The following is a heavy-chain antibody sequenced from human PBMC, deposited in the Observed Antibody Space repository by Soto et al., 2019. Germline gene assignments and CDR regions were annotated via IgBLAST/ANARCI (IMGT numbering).Heavy chain of an antibody. CDR2: ISSSGSTI. CDR3: ARVPTPSKYGSGSYSPYNWFDP. CDR1: GFTFSSYE. J-gene: IGHJ5*02. D-gene: IGHD3-10*01. V-gene: IGHV3-48*03. Sequence: RRLSCTASGFTFSSYEMNWVRQAPGKGLEWVSYISSSGSTIYYADSAKGRFTISRDNAKNSLYLQMNSLRAEDTAVYYCARVPTPSKYGSGSYSPYNWFDPWGQGTLVTVSS.